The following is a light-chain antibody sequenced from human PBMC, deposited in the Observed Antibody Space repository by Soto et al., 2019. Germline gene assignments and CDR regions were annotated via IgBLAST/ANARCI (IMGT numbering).Light chain of an antibody. CDR2: AAS. Sequence: DIQMTQSPSSLSASVGDRVTITCRASQSISSYLNWYQQKPGKAPKLLIYAASSLQSGVPSRFSGSGSGTDFTLTISSLQPEDFATYYYQQSYSTPVYTFGQGTKLEIK. V-gene: IGKV1-39*01. J-gene: IGKJ2*01. CDR3: QQSYSTPVYT. CDR1: QSISSY.